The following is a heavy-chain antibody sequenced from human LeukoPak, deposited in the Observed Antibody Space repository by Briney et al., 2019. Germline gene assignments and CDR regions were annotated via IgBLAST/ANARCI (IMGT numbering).Heavy chain of an antibody. Sequence: TGGSLRLSCAASGFAFTRHAMHWVRQAPGKGLEWVAYIYYDGIDKNYADTVKGRFAISGDNSKNTLYLQMNSLRDEDTAVYYCTKEGGDTVVLPEAHDIWGQGTMVTVSS. D-gene: IGHD2-2*01. CDR3: TKEGGDTVVLPEAHDI. V-gene: IGHV3-30*02. J-gene: IGHJ3*02. CDR2: IYYDGIDK. CDR1: GFAFTRHA.